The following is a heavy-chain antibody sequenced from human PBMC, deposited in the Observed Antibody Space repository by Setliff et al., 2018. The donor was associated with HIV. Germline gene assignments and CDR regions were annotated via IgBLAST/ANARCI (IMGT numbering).Heavy chain of an antibody. V-gene: IGHV4-59*01. CDR1: GGSIRGYY. D-gene: IGHD6-19*01. CDR2: VFYTGST. CDR3: ARVPLSGWLYFDY. Sequence: SETLSLTCTVSGGSIRGYYWSWLRQPPGKGLEWIGYVFYTGSTTYSPSLKSRLTISVDTSTSTAYMELRSLRSDDTAVYYCARVPLSGWLYFDYWGQGTLVTVSS. J-gene: IGHJ4*02.